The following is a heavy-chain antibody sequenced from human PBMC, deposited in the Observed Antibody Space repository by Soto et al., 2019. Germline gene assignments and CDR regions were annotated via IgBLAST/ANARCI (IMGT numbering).Heavy chain of an antibody. V-gene: IGHV1-69*02. CDR1: GGTFGSYT. CDR2: IIPILGIA. CDR3: ARGGYCSSTSCYGTFDY. J-gene: IGHJ4*02. Sequence: QVQLVQSGAEVKKPGSSVKVSCKASGGTFGSYTISWVRQAPGQGLEWMGRIIPILGIANYAQKFQGRVTITADKATSTGYMELSSLRSEDTAVYYCARGGYCSSTSCYGTFDYWGQGTLVTVSS. D-gene: IGHD2-2*01.